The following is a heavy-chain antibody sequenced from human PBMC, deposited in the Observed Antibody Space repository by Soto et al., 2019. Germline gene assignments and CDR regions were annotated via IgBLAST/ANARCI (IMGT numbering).Heavy chain of an antibody. J-gene: IGHJ3*02. CDR1: GYTFTGYY. CDR2: INPNSGGT. D-gene: IGHD2-2*02. CDR3: AINLFGYCSSTSCYTMGDAFDI. V-gene: IGHV1-2*04. Sequence: GASVKVSCKASGYTFTGYYMHWVRQAPGQGLEWMGWINPNSGGTNYAQKFQGWVTMTRDTSISTAYMELSRLRSDDTAVYYCAINLFGYCSSTSCYTMGDAFDIWGQGTMVT.